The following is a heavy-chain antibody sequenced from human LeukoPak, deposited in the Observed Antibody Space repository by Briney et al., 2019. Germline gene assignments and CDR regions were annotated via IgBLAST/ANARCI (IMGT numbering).Heavy chain of an antibody. Sequence: GGSLRLSCAASGFTFSSYSMNWVRQAPGKGLEWVSSISSSSSYIYYADSVKGRFTISRDNAKNSLYLQMNSLRAEDTAVYYCARTGSGWYFLDYWGQGTLVTVSS. CDR3: ARTGSGWYFLDY. CDR2: ISSSSSYI. CDR1: GFTFSSYS. J-gene: IGHJ4*02. D-gene: IGHD6-19*01. V-gene: IGHV3-21*01.